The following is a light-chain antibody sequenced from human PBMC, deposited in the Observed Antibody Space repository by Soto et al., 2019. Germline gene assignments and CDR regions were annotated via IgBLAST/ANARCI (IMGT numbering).Light chain of an antibody. CDR3: QSYATRLSGLYV. Sequence: QSVLTQPPSVSGAPGQRVTISCTGSSSNIGEGRDVHWYRQLPGAAPKFLIFESNHRPSGVPDRFSVSKSGDAASLAITGLRPEDEGEYVCQSYATRLSGLYVFGTGTKLTVL. CDR2: ESN. V-gene: IGLV1-40*01. J-gene: IGLJ1*01. CDR1: SSNIGEGRD.